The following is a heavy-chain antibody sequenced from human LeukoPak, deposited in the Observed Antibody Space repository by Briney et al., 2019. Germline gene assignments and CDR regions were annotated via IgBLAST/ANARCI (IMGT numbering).Heavy chain of an antibody. CDR2: ISYDGSNK. Sequence: GGSLRLSCAASGFTFSSYGMHWVRQAPGKGLEWVAVISYDGSNKYYADSVKGRFTISRDNSKNTLYLQMNSLRAEDTAVYDCAKDKSGGYSYGGFDYWGQGTLVTVSS. J-gene: IGHJ4*02. V-gene: IGHV3-30*18. CDR3: AKDKSGGYSYGGFDY. D-gene: IGHD5-18*01. CDR1: GFTFSSYG.